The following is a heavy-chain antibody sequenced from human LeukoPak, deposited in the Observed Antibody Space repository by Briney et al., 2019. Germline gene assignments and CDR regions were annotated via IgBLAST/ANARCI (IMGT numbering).Heavy chain of an antibody. CDR3: VRSTRGSSPGY. Sequence: GGSLRLSCAASGFVFSSYWMSWVRQAPGKGLEWVANIKQDGSDKQYVDSVKGRFTISRDNAKNSLYLQTDSLGAEDSAVYYCVRSTRGSSPGYWGQGTLVTVSS. CDR2: IKQDGSDK. V-gene: IGHV3-7*01. CDR1: GFVFSSYW. J-gene: IGHJ4*02. D-gene: IGHD5/OR15-5a*01.